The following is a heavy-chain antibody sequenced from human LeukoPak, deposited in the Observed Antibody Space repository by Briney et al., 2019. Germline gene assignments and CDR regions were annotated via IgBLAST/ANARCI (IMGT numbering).Heavy chain of an antibody. CDR1: GFTVSSNY. CDR2: IYSGGST. CDR3: ARGEYGDYLDY. J-gene: IGHJ4*02. Sequence: PGGSLRLSCAASGFTVSSNYMSWVRQAPGKGLEWVSVIYSGGSTYYADSVKGRFTIFRDNSKNTLYLQMNSLRAEDTAVYYCARGEYGDYLDYWGQGTLVTVSS. D-gene: IGHD4-17*01. V-gene: IGHV3-66*02.